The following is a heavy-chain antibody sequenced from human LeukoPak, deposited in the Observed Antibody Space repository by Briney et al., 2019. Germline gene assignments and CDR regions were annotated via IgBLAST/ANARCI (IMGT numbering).Heavy chain of an antibody. Sequence: GTSLRLSCAASGFTFSSYAMHWVRQAPGKGLEWVAVISYDGSNKYYADSVKGRFTISRDNSKNTLYLQMNSLRAEDTAVYYCARDFILNAKLDYWGQGTLVTVSS. CDR2: ISYDGSNK. CDR1: GFTFSSYA. D-gene: IGHD2-8*01. J-gene: IGHJ4*02. V-gene: IGHV3-30-3*01. CDR3: ARDFILNAKLDY.